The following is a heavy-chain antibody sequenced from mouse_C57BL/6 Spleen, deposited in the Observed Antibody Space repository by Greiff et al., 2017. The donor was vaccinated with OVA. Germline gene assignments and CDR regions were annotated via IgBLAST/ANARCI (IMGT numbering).Heavy chain of an antibody. J-gene: IGHJ1*03. CDR3: ARWTNYYGSSYGYFDV. D-gene: IGHD1-1*01. V-gene: IGHV1-81*01. CDR1: GYTFTSYG. Sequence: VQLQQSGAELARPGASVKLSCKASGYTFTSYGISWVKQRTGQGLEWIGEIYPRSGNTYYNEKFKGKATLTADKSSSTAYMELRSLTSEDSAVYFCARWTNYYGSSYGYFDVWGTGTTVTVSS. CDR2: IYPRSGNT.